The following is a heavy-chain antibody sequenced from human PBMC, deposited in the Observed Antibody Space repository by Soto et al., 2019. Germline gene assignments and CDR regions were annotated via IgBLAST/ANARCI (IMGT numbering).Heavy chain of an antibody. D-gene: IGHD3-3*01. J-gene: IGHJ6*04. CDR3: GRGPQYYELWSCYGDV. V-gene: IGHV1-8*01. Sequence: ASVKVSCKASGYTFTSYDINWVRQATGQGLEWMGWMNPNSGNTGYAQTFQGRVTMTRNTSISPAYMELSCLSTEDTAVYYCGRGPQYYELWSCYGDVWGKGTTVTVSS. CDR1: GYTFTSYD. CDR2: MNPNSGNT.